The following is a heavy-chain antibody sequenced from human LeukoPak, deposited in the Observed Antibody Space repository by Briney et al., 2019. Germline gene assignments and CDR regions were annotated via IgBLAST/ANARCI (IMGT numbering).Heavy chain of an antibody. CDR1: GGSFSGYY. CDR2: INHSGST. D-gene: IGHD1-26*01. J-gene: IGHJ4*02. V-gene: IGHV4-34*01. Sequence: NPSETLSLTCAVYGGSFSGYYWSWLRQPPGKGLEWFGEINHSGSTNYNPSLKSRVTISVDTSKNQFSLKLSSVTAADTAVYYCARAYSGSYSPDYWGQGTLVTVSS. CDR3: ARAYSGSYSPDY.